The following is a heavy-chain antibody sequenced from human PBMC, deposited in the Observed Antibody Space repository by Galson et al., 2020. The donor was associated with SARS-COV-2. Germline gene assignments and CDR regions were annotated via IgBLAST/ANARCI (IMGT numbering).Heavy chain of an antibody. CDR1: GGSISSSSYY. CDR2: IYYSGST. J-gene: IGHJ5*02. D-gene: IGHD3-22*01. Sequence: SETLSLTCTVSGGSISSSSYYWGWIRQPPGKGLEWIGSIYYSGSTYYNPSLKSRVTISVDTSKNQFSLKLSSVTAADTAVYYCASPRTTYYYDHCNWFDPWGQGTLVTVSS. CDR3: ASPRTTYYYDHCNWFDP. V-gene: IGHV4-39*01.